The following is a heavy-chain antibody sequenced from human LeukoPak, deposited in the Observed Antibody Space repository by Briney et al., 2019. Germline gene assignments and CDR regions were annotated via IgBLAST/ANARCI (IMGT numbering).Heavy chain of an antibody. CDR1: GGSISSSSYY. CDR3: ARLPPLNWIRPRGRFDP. J-gene: IGHJ5*02. CDR2: IYYSGST. Sequence: PSETLSLTCSVSGGSISSSSYYWGWIRQPPGKGLEWIGSIYYSGSTYYNPSLKSRVTISVDTSKNQFSLKLSSVTAADTAVYYCARLPPLNWIRPRGRFDPWGQGTLVTVSS. V-gene: IGHV4-39*07. D-gene: IGHD1-20*01.